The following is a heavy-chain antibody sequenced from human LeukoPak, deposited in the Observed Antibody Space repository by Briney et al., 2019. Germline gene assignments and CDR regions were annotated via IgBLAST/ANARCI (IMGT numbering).Heavy chain of an antibody. Sequence: ASVKVSCKASGYTFTSYYMRWVRQAPGQGLEWMGIINPSGGSTSYAQKFQGRVTMTRDTSTSTVYMELSSLRSEDTAVYYCARNLFGVGENYYYYGMDVWGQGTTVTVSS. CDR3: ARNLFGVGENYYYYGMDV. D-gene: IGHD3-3*01. J-gene: IGHJ6*02. V-gene: IGHV1-46*01. CDR1: GYTFTSYY. CDR2: INPSGGST.